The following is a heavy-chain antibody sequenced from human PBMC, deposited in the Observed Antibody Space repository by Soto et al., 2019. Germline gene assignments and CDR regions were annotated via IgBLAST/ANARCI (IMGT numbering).Heavy chain of an antibody. J-gene: IGHJ5*02. Sequence: QVQLQESGPGLVKPSQTLSLTCTVSGGSISSGGYYWSWIRQHPGKGLEWIGYIYYSGSSYYNPSLKSRVTISVDTSKNQFSLKLSSVTAADTAVYYCARGGYDGGYWFDPWGQGTLVTVSS. D-gene: IGHD3-22*01. V-gene: IGHV4-31*03. CDR3: ARGGYDGGYWFDP. CDR1: GGSISSGGYY. CDR2: IYYSGSS.